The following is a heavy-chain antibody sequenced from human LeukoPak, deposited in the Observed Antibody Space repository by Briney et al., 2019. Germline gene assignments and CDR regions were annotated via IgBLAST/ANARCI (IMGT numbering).Heavy chain of an antibody. Sequence: SETLSLTCTVSGGSISGYYWSWIRQPPGKGLEWIGYIYYSGSTNYNPSLKSRVTISVDTSKNQFSLKLSSVTAADTAVYYCASGIIVATIPYGMDVWGQGTTVTVSS. J-gene: IGHJ6*02. D-gene: IGHD5-12*01. CDR1: GGSISGYY. CDR2: IYYSGST. V-gene: IGHV4-59*01. CDR3: ASGIIVATIPYGMDV.